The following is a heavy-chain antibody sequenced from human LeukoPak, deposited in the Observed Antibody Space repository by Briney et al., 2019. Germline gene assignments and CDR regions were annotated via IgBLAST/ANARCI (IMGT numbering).Heavy chain of an antibody. D-gene: IGHD3-3*01. V-gene: IGHV3-23*01. CDR1: GFIFSSYA. CDR2: ISGSDGST. Sequence: PGGSLRLSCAASGFIFSSYAMSWVRQAPGKGLEWVSAISGSDGSTYYADSVKGRFTISRDNSKNTLFLQMNSLRAEDMALYYCSVWSGFYKGWGQGTLVTVSS. CDR3: SVWSGFYKG. J-gene: IGHJ4*02.